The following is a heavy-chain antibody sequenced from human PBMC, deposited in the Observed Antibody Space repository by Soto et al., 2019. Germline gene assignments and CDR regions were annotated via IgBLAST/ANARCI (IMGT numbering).Heavy chain of an antibody. V-gene: IGHV4-61*08. CDR2: IHYSGTT. Sequence: SETLSLTCTVSGDSVSSGGYYWSWLRQAPGKGLEWIGYIHYSGTTKYNPSLKSRVTISVDTSKNQFSLKLSSVTAADTAVYYCARDTEYYDFRSGYYSPDYYYYGMDVWGQGTTVTVSS. CDR3: ARDTEYYDFRSGYYSPDYYYYGMDV. CDR1: GDSVSSGGYY. J-gene: IGHJ6*02. D-gene: IGHD3-3*01.